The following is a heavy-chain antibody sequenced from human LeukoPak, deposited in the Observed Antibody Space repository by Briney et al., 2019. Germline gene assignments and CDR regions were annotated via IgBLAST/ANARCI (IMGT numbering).Heavy chain of an antibody. V-gene: IGHV4-61*02. CDR3: AREAMATGDFDY. J-gene: IGHJ4*02. D-gene: IGHD5-24*01. Sequence: SETLSLTCTVSGDSISSGDYYWSWIRQPAGKGLEWIGRIYTSGSTNYNPSLKSRVTMSVDTSKNQFSLKLSSVTAADTAVYYCAREAMATGDFDYWGQGTLVTVSS. CDR1: GDSISSGDYY. CDR2: IYTSGST.